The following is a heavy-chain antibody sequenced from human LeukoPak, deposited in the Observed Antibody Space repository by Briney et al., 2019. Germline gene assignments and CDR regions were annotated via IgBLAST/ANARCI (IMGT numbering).Heavy chain of an antibody. V-gene: IGHV3-23*01. CDR3: ATRYSSFLGTGWFVFDY. CDR1: GFTFSSYA. CDR2: VSESGVTT. J-gene: IGHJ4*02. D-gene: IGHD6-6*01. Sequence: GGSLRLSCAASGFTFSSYAMNWVRQALGKGPEWVAAVSESGVTTYYADSVKGRFAISRDNSKNKVHLQMSSLRDDDTAVYYCATRYSSFLGTGWFVFDYWGQGTLVTVSS.